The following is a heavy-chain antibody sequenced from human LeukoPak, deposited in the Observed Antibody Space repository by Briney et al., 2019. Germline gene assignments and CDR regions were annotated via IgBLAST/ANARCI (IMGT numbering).Heavy chain of an antibody. CDR3: ARDTDDSSGYYSHPFDY. J-gene: IGHJ4*02. Sequence: ASVKVSCKASGYTFTGYYMHWVRQAPGQGLEWMGWINPNSGGTNYAQKFQGRVIMTRDTSISTAYMELSRLRSDDTAVYYCARDTDDSSGYYSHPFDYWGQGTLVTVSS. CDR1: GYTFTGYY. D-gene: IGHD3-22*01. V-gene: IGHV1-2*02. CDR2: INPNSGGT.